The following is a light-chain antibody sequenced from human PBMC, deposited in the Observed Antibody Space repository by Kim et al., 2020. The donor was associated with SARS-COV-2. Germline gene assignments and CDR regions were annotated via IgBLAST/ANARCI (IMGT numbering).Light chain of an antibody. CDR3: QQRSNWPLYT. CDR1: QSVSSS. J-gene: IGKJ2*01. Sequence: EIVLTQSPATLSLSPGERATLSCRASQSVSSSLAWYQQKPGQAPRLLIYDASNRATGIPARFSGSGSGTDFTLTISSLEPEDFAVYYCQQRSNWPLYTFGQGTKLEI. CDR2: DAS. V-gene: IGKV3-11*01.